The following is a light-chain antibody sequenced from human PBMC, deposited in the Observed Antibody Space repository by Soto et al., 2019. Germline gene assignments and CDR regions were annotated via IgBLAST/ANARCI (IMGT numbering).Light chain of an antibody. V-gene: IGKV1-5*03. J-gene: IGKJ1*01. CDR3: QHYNSYSEA. CDR1: QTISSW. Sequence: IQLTQSPSTLSGSVGDRVTITCRASQTISSWLAWYQQKPGKAPKLLIYKASTLKSGVPSRFSGSGSGTEFTLTISSLQPGDFATYYCQHYNSYSEAFGQGTKVDIK. CDR2: KAS.